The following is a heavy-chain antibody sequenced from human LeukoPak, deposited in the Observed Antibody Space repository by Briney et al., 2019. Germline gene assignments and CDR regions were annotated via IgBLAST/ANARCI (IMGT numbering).Heavy chain of an antibody. CDR2: ISGGSRSI. CDR1: GFTFSDYT. D-gene: IGHD2-21*02. J-gene: IGHJ4*02. V-gene: IGHV3-21*04. CDR3: ARDYFYCGGDCFVDY. Sequence: GGSLRLSCAASGFTFSDYTMNWVRQAPGKGLEWVSSISGGSRSIYYVDSVKGRFTISRDNAKNSLYLQVNSLRAEDTAIYYCARDYFYCGGDCFVDYWGQGTLVTVSS.